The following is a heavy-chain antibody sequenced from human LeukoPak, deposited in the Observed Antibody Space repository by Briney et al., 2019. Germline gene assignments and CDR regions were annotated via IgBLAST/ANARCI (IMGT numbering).Heavy chain of an antibody. V-gene: IGHV3-48*03. CDR1: GFTFSSYE. J-gene: IGHJ4*02. CDR2: ISSSGSTI. CDR3: ARTYPDYDFWSGYYRGAYYFDY. D-gene: IGHD3-3*01. Sequence: GGSLRLSCAASGFTFSSYEMNWVRQAPGKGLEWVSYISSSGSTIYYADSVKGRFTISRDNAKNSLYLQMNSLRAEDTAVYDCARTYPDYDFWSGYYRGAYYFDYWGQGTLVTVSS.